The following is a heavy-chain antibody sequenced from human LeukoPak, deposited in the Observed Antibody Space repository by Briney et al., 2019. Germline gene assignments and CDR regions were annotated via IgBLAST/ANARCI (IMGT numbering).Heavy chain of an antibody. CDR1: GFTFSSYS. V-gene: IGHV3-21*01. Sequence: GGSLRLSCAASGFTFSSYSMNWVRQAPGKGLEWVSSISSSSSYIYYADSVKGRFTISRDNAKNSLYLQMNSLRAEDTAVYYCARDRRGQQLGEPWGQGTLATVSS. D-gene: IGHD6-13*01. CDR3: ARDRRGQQLGEP. CDR2: ISSSSSYI. J-gene: IGHJ5*02.